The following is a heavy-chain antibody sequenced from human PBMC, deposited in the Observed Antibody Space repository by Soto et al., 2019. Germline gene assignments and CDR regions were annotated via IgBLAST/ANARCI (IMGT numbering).Heavy chain of an antibody. CDR3: AREGQAERFWFDP. V-gene: IGHV1-2*04. CDR1: GYTFTGYY. J-gene: IGHJ5*02. Sequence: ASVKVSCKASGYTFTGYYMHWVRQAPGQGLGWMGWINPNSGGTNYAQKFQGWVTMTRDTSISTAYMKLSRLRSDDTAVYYCAREGQAERFWFDPWGQGTLVTVSS. D-gene: IGHD6-13*01. CDR2: INPNSGGT.